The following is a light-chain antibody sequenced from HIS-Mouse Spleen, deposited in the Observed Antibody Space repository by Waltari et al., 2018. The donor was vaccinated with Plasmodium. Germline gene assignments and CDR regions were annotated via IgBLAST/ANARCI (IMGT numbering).Light chain of an antibody. Sequence: SYELTQPPSVSVSPGQTARITCSGDALPKKYAYWYQQKSGQAPVLVIYEDIKRPSGVPEGFAGSSSGTMATLTISVAQVEDEADYYCYSTDSSGNHRVFGGGTKLTVL. J-gene: IGLJ3*02. CDR3: YSTDSSGNHRV. CDR2: EDI. CDR1: ALPKKY. V-gene: IGLV3-10*01.